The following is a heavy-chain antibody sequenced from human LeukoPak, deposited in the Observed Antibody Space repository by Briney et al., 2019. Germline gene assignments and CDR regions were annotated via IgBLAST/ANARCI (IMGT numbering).Heavy chain of an antibody. CDR2: VIPIFGTA. V-gene: IGHV1-69*05. CDR3: ARDRKLRYFDL. J-gene: IGHJ2*01. D-gene: IGHD1-14*01. CDR1: GGTFSSYA. Sequence: ASVRVSCKASGGTFSSYAISWVRQAPGRGLEWMGRVIPIFGTANYAQKFQGRVTITTDESTSTAYMELSSLRSEDTAVYYCARDRKLRYFDLWGRGTLVTVSS.